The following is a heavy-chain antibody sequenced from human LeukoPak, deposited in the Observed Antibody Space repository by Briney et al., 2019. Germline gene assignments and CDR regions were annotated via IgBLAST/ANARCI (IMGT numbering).Heavy chain of an antibody. Sequence: GGSLRLSCAVSGFTFSSYEMNWLRQAPGKGLEGVSYIGSSGSTMYYADSVRGRFTISRHNAKNSLFLQMNSLRAEDTAVYYCAREAVGDVFDLWGQGTSVRVFS. V-gene: IGHV3-48*03. CDR2: IGSSGSTM. J-gene: IGHJ3*01. CDR3: AREAVGDVFDL. D-gene: IGHD6-19*01. CDR1: GFTFSSYE.